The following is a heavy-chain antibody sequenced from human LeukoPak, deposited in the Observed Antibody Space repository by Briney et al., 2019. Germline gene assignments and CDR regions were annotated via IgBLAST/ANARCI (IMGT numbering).Heavy chain of an antibody. Sequence: PSETLSLTCTVSGGSISSGGYYWSWIRQHPGKGLEWIGYIYYSGSTYYNPSLKSRVTMSVDTSKNQFSLKLSSVTAADTAVYYCARGWGGYEYYFDYWGQGTLVTVSS. D-gene: IGHD5-12*01. CDR3: ARGWGGYEYYFDY. J-gene: IGHJ4*02. V-gene: IGHV4-31*03. CDR2: IYYSGST. CDR1: GGSISSGGYY.